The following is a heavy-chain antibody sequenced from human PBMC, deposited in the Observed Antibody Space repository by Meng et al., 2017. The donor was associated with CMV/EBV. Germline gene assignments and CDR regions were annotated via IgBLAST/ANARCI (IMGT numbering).Heavy chain of an antibody. J-gene: IGHJ2*01. CDR2: INPNSGGT. CDR1: GYTFTGYN. CDR3: ATYIGNYINWYFDL. Sequence: QGHLVHSGAEVKKPGAQVKVSCKASGYTFTGYNMHWVRQAPGQGLEWMGWINPNSGGTNYAQKFQGRVTMTRDTSISTAYMELSRLRSDDTAVYYCATYIGNYINWYFDLWGRGTLVTVSS. D-gene: IGHD1-7*01. V-gene: IGHV1-2*02.